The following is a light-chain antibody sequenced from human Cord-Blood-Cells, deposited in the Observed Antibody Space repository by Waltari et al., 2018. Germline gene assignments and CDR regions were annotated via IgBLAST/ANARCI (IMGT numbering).Light chain of an antibody. Sequence: QPALTQPASVSGSPGQSITISCTGTSSDVGSYNLVSWYQQHPGKAPKLMIYEGSKRPSGVSNRFSGSKSGNTASLTISGLQAEDEADYYCCSYAGSSTFVFGGGTKLTVL. V-gene: IGLV2-23*03. CDR1: SSDVGSYNL. J-gene: IGLJ3*02. CDR3: CSYAGSSTFV. CDR2: EGS.